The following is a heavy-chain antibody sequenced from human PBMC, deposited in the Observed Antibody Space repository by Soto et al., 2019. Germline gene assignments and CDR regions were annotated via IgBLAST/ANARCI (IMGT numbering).Heavy chain of an antibody. CDR3: ARDLYYYDSSGSQGLDAFDI. J-gene: IGHJ3*02. D-gene: IGHD3-22*01. CDR1: GGSISSGGYY. V-gene: IGHV4-31*03. Sequence: QVQLQESGPGLVKPSQTLSLTCTVSGGSISSGGYYWSWIRQHPGKGLEWIGYIYYSGSTYYNPSLMSRVTISVDTSKNQFSLKLSSVTAADTAVYYCARDLYYYDSSGSQGLDAFDIWGQGTMVTVSS. CDR2: IYYSGST.